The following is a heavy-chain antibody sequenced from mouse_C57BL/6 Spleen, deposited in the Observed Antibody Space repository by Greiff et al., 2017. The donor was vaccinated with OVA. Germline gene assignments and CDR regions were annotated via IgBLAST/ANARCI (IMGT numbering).Heavy chain of an antibody. J-gene: IGHJ2*01. V-gene: IGHV1-18*01. CDR1: GYTFTDYY. CDR3: ERIRGCDFLNYVDD. Sequence: EVQLQESGPELVKPGASVKIPCKASGYTFTDYYMDWVKQSHGKSLEWIGNINPNNGGTIYNQKFKGKATLTVDKSSSTAYMELSSLTSEDTAGEDGERIRGCDFLNYVDDWGQGTTGTVSS. D-gene: IGHD1-1*01. CDR2: INPNNGGT.